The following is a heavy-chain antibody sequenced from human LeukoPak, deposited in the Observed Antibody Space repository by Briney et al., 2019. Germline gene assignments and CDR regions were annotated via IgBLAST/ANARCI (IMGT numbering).Heavy chain of an antibody. CDR3: ARRAGAYSHPYDY. V-gene: IGHV3-53*01. D-gene: IGHD4/OR15-4a*01. CDR2: IYSGTI. CDR1: GFTVSSNS. J-gene: IGHJ4*02. Sequence: GGSLRLSCTVSGFTVSSNSMSWVRQAPGKGLEWVSFIYSGTIHYSDSVKGRFTISRDNSKSTLYLQMNSLRAEDTAVYYCARRAGAYSHPYDYWGQGTLVTVSS.